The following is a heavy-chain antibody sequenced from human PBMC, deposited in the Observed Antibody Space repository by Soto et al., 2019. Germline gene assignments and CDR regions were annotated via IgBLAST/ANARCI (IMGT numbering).Heavy chain of an antibody. CDR2: IGTAGDP. V-gene: IGHV3-13*05. Sequence: GGSLRLSCAASGFPFSIYDMHLVRQSTGKGLEWVSAIGTAGDPYYPGSVKGRFTISRENAKNSLYLQMNSLRAGDTAVYYCARGSPSRYHDYGMDVWGQGTT. CDR1: GFPFSIYD. D-gene: IGHD6-13*01. CDR3: ARGSPSRYHDYGMDV. J-gene: IGHJ6*02.